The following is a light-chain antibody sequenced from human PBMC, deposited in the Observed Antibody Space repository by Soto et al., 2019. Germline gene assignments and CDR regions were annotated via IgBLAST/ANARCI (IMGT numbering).Light chain of an antibody. CDR2: DAS. CDR3: QQYNSYSWT. CDR1: QSIYKW. J-gene: IGKJ1*01. Sequence: DIQMTQSPSTLSASVGDRVTITCRASQSIYKWLAWYQQKPGKAPKLLIYDASSLHTGVPSRFSGSGSGTDFTLTISSLQPDDFATYYCQQYNSYSWTFGQGTKVEIK. V-gene: IGKV1-5*01.